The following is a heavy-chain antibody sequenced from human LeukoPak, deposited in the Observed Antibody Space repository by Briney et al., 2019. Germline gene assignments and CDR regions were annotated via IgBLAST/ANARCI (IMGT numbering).Heavy chain of an antibody. CDR2: ISSSSSYI. CDR1: GFTFSSYR. Sequence: GGSLRLSGAASGFTFSSYRLNWVRQPPGKGRDGFSPISSSSSYIYYADSVKGRFTISRDNAKKSLFLQMNSLRAEDTAVYYCAREMATSGSLWGGSGTWGQGTLVTVSS. CDR3: AREMATSGSLWGGSGT. D-gene: IGHD1-26*01. V-gene: IGHV3-21*01. J-gene: IGHJ5*02.